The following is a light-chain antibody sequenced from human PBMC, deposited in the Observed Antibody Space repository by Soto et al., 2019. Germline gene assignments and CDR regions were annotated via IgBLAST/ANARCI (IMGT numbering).Light chain of an antibody. CDR2: DAS. J-gene: IGKJ4*01. Sequence: ETVLTQSPATLSVSPGERATLSCRTSQNVDRNLVGYQQKSGQPPRLLIYDASVRATGIPPRFSGSGSGTDFTLTIENLEPEDSAIYYCQQRAPWPPLSFGGGTKVEI. V-gene: IGKV3-11*01. CDR3: QQRAPWPPLS. CDR1: QNVDRN.